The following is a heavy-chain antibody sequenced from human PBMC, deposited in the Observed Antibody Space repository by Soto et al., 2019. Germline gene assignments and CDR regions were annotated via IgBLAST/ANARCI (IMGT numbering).Heavy chain of an antibody. CDR2: MNPNSGNT. CDR1: GYTFTSYD. D-gene: IGHD2-15*01. J-gene: IGHJ5*02. CDR3: ARARYCSGGSCYSGRRYNWFVP. V-gene: IGHV1-8*01. Sequence: GASVKVSCKASGYTFTSYDINWVRQATGQGLEWMGWMNPNSGNTGYAQKFQGRVTMTRNTSISTAYMELSNLRSEDTAVYYCARARYCSGGSCYSGRRYNWFVPWGQGTLVTVSS.